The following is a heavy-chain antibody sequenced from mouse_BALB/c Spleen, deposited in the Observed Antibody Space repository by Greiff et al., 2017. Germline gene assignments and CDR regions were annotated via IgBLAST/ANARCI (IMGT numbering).Heavy chain of an antibody. V-gene: IGHV5-17*02. CDR2: ISSGSSTI. D-gene: IGHD2-4*01. CDR1: GFTFSSFG. CDR3: ARDDYDDGYYFDY. J-gene: IGHJ2*01. Sequence: EVQLVESGGGLVQPGGSRKLSCAASGFTFSSFGMHWVRQAPEKGLEWVAYISSGSSTIYYADTVKGRFTISRDNPKNTLFLQMTSLRSEDTAMYYCARDDYDDGYYFDYWGQGTTLTVSS.